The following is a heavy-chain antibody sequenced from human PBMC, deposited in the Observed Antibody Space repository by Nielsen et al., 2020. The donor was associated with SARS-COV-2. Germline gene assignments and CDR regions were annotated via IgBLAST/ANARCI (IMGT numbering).Heavy chain of an antibody. CDR1: GDSVSSNSAA. Sequence: TLSLTCAISGDSVSSNSAAWNWIRQSPSRGLEWLGRTYYRSKWYNDYAVSVKSRITINPDTSKNQFSLHLNSVTPEDTAVYYCARARGAYGDYYYYYYTDVWGKGTTVTVSS. J-gene: IGHJ6*03. CDR3: ARARGAYGDYYYYYYTDV. D-gene: IGHD4-17*01. CDR2: TYYRSKWYN. V-gene: IGHV6-1*01.